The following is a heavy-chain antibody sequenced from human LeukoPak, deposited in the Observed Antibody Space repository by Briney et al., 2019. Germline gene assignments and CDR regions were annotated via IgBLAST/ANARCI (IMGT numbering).Heavy chain of an antibody. D-gene: IGHD3-10*01. CDR1: GYTFTSYD. CDR2: MNPNSGNT. Sequence: ASVKVSCKASGYTFTSYDISWVRQATGQGLEWMGWMNPNSGNTGYAQKFQGRVTMTRNTSISTAYMELSSLRSEDTAVYYCARGTLWFGDYDYWGQGTLVTVSP. J-gene: IGHJ4*02. CDR3: ARGTLWFGDYDY. V-gene: IGHV1-8*01.